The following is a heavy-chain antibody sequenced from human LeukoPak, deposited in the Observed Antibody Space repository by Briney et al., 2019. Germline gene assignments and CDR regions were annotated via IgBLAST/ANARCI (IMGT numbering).Heavy chain of an antibody. CDR1: GFTVSSNY. V-gene: IGHV3-53*01. CDR2: IYSGGST. J-gene: IGHJ4*02. Sequence: PGGSLRLSCAASGFTVSSNYMSWVRQAPGKGLEWVSVIYSGGSTYYADSVKGRFTISRDNSKNTLYLQLSSLRDEDTAVYYCAKVAISRYFDYWGQGTLVTVSS. D-gene: IGHD3-3*02. CDR3: AKVAISRYFDY.